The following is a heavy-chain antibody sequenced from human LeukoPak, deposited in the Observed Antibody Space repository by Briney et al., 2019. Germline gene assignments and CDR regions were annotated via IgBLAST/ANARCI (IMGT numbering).Heavy chain of an antibody. D-gene: IGHD5-18*01. J-gene: IGHJ6*02. CDR3: ARGGQKRGYSYGSYCYYYYGMDV. CDR2: INHSGST. Sequence: SETLSLTCAVYGGSFSGYYWSWIRQPPGKGLEWIGEINHSGSTNYNPSLKSRVTISVDTSKNQFSLKLSSVTAADTAVYYCARGGQKRGYSYGSYCYYYYGMDVWGQGTTVTVSS. V-gene: IGHV4-34*01. CDR1: GGSFSGYY.